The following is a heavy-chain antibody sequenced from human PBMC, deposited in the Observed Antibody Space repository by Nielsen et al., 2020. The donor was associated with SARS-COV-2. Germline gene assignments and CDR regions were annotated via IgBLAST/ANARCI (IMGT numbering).Heavy chain of an antibody. J-gene: IGHJ5*02. V-gene: IGHV1-24*01. CDR3: ATSTPLVRSAWFDP. D-gene: IGHD3-3*01. CDR2: FDPEDGET. Sequence: ASVKVSCKVSGYTLTELSMHWVRQAPGKGLEWMGGFDPEDGETIYAQTFQGRVTMTEDTSTDTAYMELSSLRSEDTAVYYYATSTPLVRSAWFDPWGQGTLVTVSS. CDR1: GYTLTELS.